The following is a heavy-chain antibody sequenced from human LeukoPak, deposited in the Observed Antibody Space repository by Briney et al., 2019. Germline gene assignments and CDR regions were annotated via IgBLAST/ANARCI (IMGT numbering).Heavy chain of an antibody. V-gene: IGHV1-69*01. D-gene: IGHD3-22*01. J-gene: IGHJ4*02. Sequence: GSSVKVSCKASGGTFSSYAISWVRQAPGQGLEWMGGIIPIFGTANYAQKFQGRVTITADESTSTAYMELSSLRSEDTAVYYCARGYYDSSGYYTSFDYWGQGTQVTVSS. CDR3: ARGYYDSSGYYTSFDY. CDR2: IIPIFGTA. CDR1: GGTFSSYA.